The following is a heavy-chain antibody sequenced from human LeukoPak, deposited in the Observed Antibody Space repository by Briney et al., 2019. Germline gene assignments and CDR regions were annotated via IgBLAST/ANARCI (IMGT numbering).Heavy chain of an antibody. V-gene: IGHV3-74*01. J-gene: IGHJ1*01. CDR2: INSDGSST. Sequence: GGSLRLSCAASGFTFSSYWMHWVRQAPGKGLVWVSRINSDGSSTSYADSVKGRFTISRDNAKNTLYLQMNSLGAEDTAVYYCARPLYCSGGSCYVYFQHWGQGTLVTVSS. CDR1: GFTFSSYW. D-gene: IGHD2-15*01. CDR3: ARPLYCSGGSCYVYFQH.